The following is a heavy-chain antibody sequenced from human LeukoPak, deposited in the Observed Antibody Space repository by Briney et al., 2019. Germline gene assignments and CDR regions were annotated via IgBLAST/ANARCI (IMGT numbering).Heavy chain of an antibody. V-gene: IGHV1-18*04. CDR3: AIVDTTEGFDY. Sequence: AAVKVACKTSGYTFTTYGITWVRQAPGQGLEWMGWMSAYNGNTAYAQKFQGRVTVTTNTYKRAASMYARSVRADETAVYYCAIVDTTEGFDYWGQGTLVTVSS. CDR1: GYTFTTYG. CDR2: MSAYNGNT. D-gene: IGHD1-1*01. J-gene: IGHJ4*02.